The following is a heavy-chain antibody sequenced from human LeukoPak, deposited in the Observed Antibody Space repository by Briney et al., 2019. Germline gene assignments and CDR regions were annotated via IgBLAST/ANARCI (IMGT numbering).Heavy chain of an antibody. V-gene: IGHV4-59*01. J-gene: IGHJ4*02. D-gene: IGHD6-13*01. Sequence: ASETLSLTCTVSGGSIRSYYWSWIRQPPGKGLEWIGCMYYRGNTNYNPSLKSRVTISVDTSKNQFSLKLSSVTAADTAVYYCATGVHGIAAAGDYYFDYWGQGTLVTVSS. CDR1: GGSIRSYY. CDR3: ATGVHGIAAAGDYYFDY. CDR2: MYYRGNT.